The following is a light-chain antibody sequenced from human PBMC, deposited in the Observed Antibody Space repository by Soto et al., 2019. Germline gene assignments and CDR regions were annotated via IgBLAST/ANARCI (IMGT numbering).Light chain of an antibody. CDR1: QDISNY. CDR2: DAS. J-gene: IGKJ2*01. V-gene: IGKV1-33*01. CDR3: QQYDNLPPYT. Sequence: DIQMTQSPSSLSASVGDRVTITCQASQDISNYLNWYQQKPGKAPKLLIYDASNLETGVPSRFSGSGSGTDFTFTINILQPEDIATYYCQQYDNLPPYTFGQGTKLEIK.